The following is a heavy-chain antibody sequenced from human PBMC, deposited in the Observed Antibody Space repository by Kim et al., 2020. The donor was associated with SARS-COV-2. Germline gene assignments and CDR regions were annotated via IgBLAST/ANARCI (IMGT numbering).Heavy chain of an antibody. V-gene: IGHV1-46*01. CDR2: INPSGGST. Sequence: ASVKVSCKASGYTFTSYYMHWVRQAPGQGLEWMGIINPSGGSTSYAQKFQGRVTMTRDTSTSTVYMELSSLRSEDTAVYYCARGAPRNLWFGELLSGVYFDYWGRGTLVTVSS. CDR1: GYTFTSYY. D-gene: IGHD3-10*01. J-gene: IGHJ4*02. CDR3: ARGAPRNLWFGELLSGVYFDY.